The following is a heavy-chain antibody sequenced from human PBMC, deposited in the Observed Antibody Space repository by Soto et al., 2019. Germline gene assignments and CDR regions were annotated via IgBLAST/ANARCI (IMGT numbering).Heavy chain of an antibody. CDR1: GFSLTSRPVG. D-gene: IGHD3-16*01. CDR3: AHRRNYDGSWNEGVFDY. Sequence: QITLKESGPTLVKPTQTLTLTCTFSGFSLTSRPVGVGWVRQPPGKALEWLAFIYWDDDKRYSPSLRSTLTVTKDASKNHVVLTLTNMDPVDTATYYCAHRRNYDGSWNEGVFDYWGQGILATVSS. V-gene: IGHV2-5*02. CDR2: IYWDDDK. J-gene: IGHJ4*02.